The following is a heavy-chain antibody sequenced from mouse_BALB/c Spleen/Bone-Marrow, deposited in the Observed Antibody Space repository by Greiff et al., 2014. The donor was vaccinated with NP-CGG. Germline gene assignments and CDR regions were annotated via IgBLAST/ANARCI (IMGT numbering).Heavy chain of an antibody. D-gene: IGHD2-10*02. CDR1: GYSFTGYY. CDR3: ARQLYGNYAY. J-gene: IGHJ3*01. CDR2: INPYNGGT. V-gene: IGHV1S30*01. Sequence: EVQLQQSGPELVKPGPSVKISCKASGYSFTGYYMHWVKQSHGKSLEWIGEINPYNGGTSYNQKFKGKATWTVDTSSSTAFMELHSLTSEDSLVYYCARQLYGNYAYWGQGTLVTVSA.